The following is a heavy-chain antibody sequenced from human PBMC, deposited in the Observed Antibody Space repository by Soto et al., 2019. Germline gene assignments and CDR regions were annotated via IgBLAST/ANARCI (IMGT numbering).Heavy chain of an antibody. CDR2: INAGNGNT. D-gene: IGHD6-13*01. V-gene: IGHV1-3*01. Sequence: ASVKVSCKASGYTFTSYAMHWVRQAPGQRLEWMGWINAGNGNTKYSQKFQGRVTITRDTSASTAYMELSSLRSEDTAVYYCAREDSSSWTLNWFDPWGQGTLVTVSS. J-gene: IGHJ5*02. CDR1: GYTFTSYA. CDR3: AREDSSSWTLNWFDP.